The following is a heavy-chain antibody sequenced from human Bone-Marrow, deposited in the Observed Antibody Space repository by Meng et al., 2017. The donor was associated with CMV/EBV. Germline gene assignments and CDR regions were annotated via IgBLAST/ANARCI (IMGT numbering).Heavy chain of an antibody. D-gene: IGHD3-3*01. CDR1: FSDYY. CDR3: ARTHPYDFWSGYYIGWFDP. V-gene: IGHV3-11*01. J-gene: IGHJ5*02. Sequence: FSDYYIDLIRQTQGKGLEWVSYISRSGSTIYYADSVKGRFTISRDNAKNSLYLQMNSLRAEDTAVYYCARTHPYDFWSGYYIGWFDPWGQGTLVTVSS. CDR2: ISRSGSTI.